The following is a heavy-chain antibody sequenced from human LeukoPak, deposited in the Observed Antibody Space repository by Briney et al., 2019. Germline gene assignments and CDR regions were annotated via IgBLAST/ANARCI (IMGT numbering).Heavy chain of an antibody. D-gene: IGHD6-13*01. CDR2: IYTSGSP. J-gene: IGHJ6*03. Sequence: PSETLSLTCTVSGGSISSYYWSWIRQPAGKGLEWIGRIYTSGSPNYNPSLKSRVTISVDKSKNQFSLKLSSVTAADTAVYYCATDSGSSWYGDYYYYYYMDVWGKGTTVTVSS. CDR3: ATDSGSSWYGDYYYYYYMDV. CDR1: GGSISSYY. V-gene: IGHV4-4*07.